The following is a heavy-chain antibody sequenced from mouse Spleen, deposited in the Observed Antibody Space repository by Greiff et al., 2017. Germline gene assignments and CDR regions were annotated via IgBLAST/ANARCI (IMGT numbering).Heavy chain of an antibody. CDR1: GYTFTSYT. CDR2: INPSSGYT. V-gene: IGHV1-4*01. CDR3: ARRSTMITSCDY. D-gene: IGHD2-4*01. J-gene: IGHJ2*01. Sequence: VQLQQSGAELAKPGASVKLSCKASGYTFTSYTMHWVKQRPGQGLEWIGYINPSSGYTKYNQTFKDRATLTTDNTYNTAYLQLRSLTSEDSAVYCCARRSTMITSCDYWGQGTTLTVSS.